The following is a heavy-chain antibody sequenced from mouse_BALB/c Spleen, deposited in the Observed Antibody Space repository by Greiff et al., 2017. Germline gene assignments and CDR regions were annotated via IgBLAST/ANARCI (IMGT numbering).Heavy chain of an antibody. CDR2: ISNLASSI. D-gene: IGHD3-1*01. CDR3: ARSHSSGYSYAMDY. J-gene: IGHJ4*01. Sequence: EVHLVESGGGLVQPGGSRKLSCAASGFTFSDYGMAWVRQAPGKGPEWVAFISNLASSIYYADTVTGRFTISRENAKNTLYLEMSSLRSEDTAMYYCARSHSSGYSYAMDYWGEGTSVTVSS. V-gene: IGHV5-15*02. CDR1: GFTFSDYG.